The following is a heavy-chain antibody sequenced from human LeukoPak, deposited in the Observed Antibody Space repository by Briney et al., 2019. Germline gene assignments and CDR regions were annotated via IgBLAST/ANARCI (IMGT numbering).Heavy chain of an antibody. CDR2: ISGSSSST. Sequence: PGGSLRLSCAASGFTFSPYGMNWVRQAPGKGLEWVSYISGSSSSTKYADSVKGRFTISRDNARNSLYLQMNSLRAEDTAVYYCAKSSRGSGDTDFWGQGTLVTVSS. V-gene: IGHV3-48*04. J-gene: IGHJ4*02. CDR3: AKSSRGSGDTDF. D-gene: IGHD3-10*01. CDR1: GFTFSPYG.